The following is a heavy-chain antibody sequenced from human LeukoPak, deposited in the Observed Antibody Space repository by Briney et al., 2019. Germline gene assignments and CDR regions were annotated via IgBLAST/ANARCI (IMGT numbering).Heavy chain of an antibody. D-gene: IGHD6-19*01. CDR3: AKAARGAVAGYY. CDR1: GFTFSSYG. V-gene: IGHV3-30*02. Sequence: GGSLRLSCAASGFTFSSYGMHWVRQAPGKGLEWVAFIRYDGSNEYYADSVKGRFTISRDNSKNTLYLQMNSLRAEDTAVYYCAKAARGAVAGYYWGQGTLVTVSS. J-gene: IGHJ4*02. CDR2: IRYDGSNE.